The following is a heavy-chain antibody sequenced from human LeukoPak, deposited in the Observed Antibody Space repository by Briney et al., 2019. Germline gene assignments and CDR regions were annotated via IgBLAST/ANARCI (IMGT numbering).Heavy chain of an antibody. J-gene: IGHJ4*02. CDR3: ARFSSGCDTSSYYLNY. D-gene: IGHD2-15*01. CDR1: GGSLSGHY. CDR2: IYYSGAT. Sequence: SETLSLTCIVSGGSLSGHYWSWIRQPPGKELELIGHIYYSGATYYSPSLKSRVTISLDTSRNQFSLKLTSVTAADTAVYYCARFSSGCDTSSYYLNYWGQGTLVTVS. V-gene: IGHV4-59*11.